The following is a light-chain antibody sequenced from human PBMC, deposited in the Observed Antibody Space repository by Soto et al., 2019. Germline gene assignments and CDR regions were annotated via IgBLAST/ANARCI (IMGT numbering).Light chain of an antibody. V-gene: IGLV1-40*01. CDR3: QSYDSSLSGHWV. CDR2: GNS. Sequence: QSVLTQPPSVSGAPGQRVTISCTGSSSNIGAGYDVHWYQQLPGTAPKLLIYGNSNRPSGVPDRFSGSKSGTSASLAITGLQAEDEADYYCQSYDSSLSGHWVFGGGTKLIVL. CDR1: SSNIGAGYD. J-gene: IGLJ3*02.